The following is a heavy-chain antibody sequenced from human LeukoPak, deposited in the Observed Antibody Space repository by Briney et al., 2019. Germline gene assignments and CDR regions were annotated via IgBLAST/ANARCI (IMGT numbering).Heavy chain of an antibody. CDR2: ISSSSSYI. V-gene: IGHV3-21*01. D-gene: IGHD3-10*01. CDR3: ARDAYMVRGVIGSPDY. CDR1: GFTFSSYS. J-gene: IGHJ4*02. Sequence: PGGSLRLSCAASGFTFSSYSMNWVRQAPGNGLEWVSSISSSSSYIYYADSVKGRFTISRDNAKNSLYLQMNSLRAEDTAVYYCARDAYMVRGVIGSPDYWGQGTLVTVSS.